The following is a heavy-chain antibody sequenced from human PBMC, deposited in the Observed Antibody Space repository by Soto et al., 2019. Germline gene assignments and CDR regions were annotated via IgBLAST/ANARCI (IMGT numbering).Heavy chain of an antibody. D-gene: IGHD2-8*01. Sequence: GGSLRLSCEASGFTFSTYWMHWVRQVPGEGLVWVSSIDNDGTSTNYADSVKGRFTVSRDNAKNTLFLQMDTLRAEDTALYYFSIDANATASYFFDSWGRGAPVTVSS. CDR3: SIDANATASYFFDS. CDR2: IDNDGTST. J-gene: IGHJ4*02. CDR1: GFTFSTYW. V-gene: IGHV3-74*01.